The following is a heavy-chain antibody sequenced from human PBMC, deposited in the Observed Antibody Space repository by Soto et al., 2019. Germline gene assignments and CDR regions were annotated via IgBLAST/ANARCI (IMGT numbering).Heavy chain of an antibody. Sequence: GGSLRLSCEASGFTFSSFAMNWVRQSPGRGLEWVSSISDDGASIYYADSLKGRFTISRDNAKNSLSLQMNNLRAEDTAVYYCARENSVQAWLHHFDHWGLGTLVTVYS. CDR3: ARENSVQAWLHHFDH. CDR2: ISDDGASI. J-gene: IGHJ4*02. D-gene: IGHD5-18*01. CDR1: GFTFSSFA. V-gene: IGHV3-48*03.